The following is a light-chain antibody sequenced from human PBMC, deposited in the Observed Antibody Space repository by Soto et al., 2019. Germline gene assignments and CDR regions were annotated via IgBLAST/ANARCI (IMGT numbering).Light chain of an antibody. CDR1: SSNIGRDT. V-gene: IGLV1-44*01. CDR3: SSYAGSNNLV. J-gene: IGLJ2*01. CDR2: NDD. Sequence: QAVVTQPPSVSGTPGLRVTISCSGGSSNIGRDTVNWYQQLPGTAPKLLMFNDDPRPSGVPDRFSGSKSGNTASLTVSGLQAEDEADYYCSSYAGSNNLVFGGGTKLTVL.